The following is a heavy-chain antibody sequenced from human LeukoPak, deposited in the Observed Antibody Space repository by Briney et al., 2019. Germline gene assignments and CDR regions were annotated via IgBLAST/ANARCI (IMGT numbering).Heavy chain of an antibody. J-gene: IGHJ4*02. CDR1: GFTFSSSA. CDR3: VRDHNYYFGY. V-gene: IGHV3-48*02. CDR2: ITTSIDII. Sequence: GGSLRLSCSASGFTFSSSAMHWVRQAPGKGLEWISYITTSIDIISYADSVKGRFTISRDNAKNSLYLQMDSLRDEDTAVYYCVRDHNYYFGYWGQGILVTVSA.